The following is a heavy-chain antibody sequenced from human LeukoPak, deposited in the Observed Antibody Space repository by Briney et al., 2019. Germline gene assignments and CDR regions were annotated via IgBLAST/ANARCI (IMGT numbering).Heavy chain of an antibody. V-gene: IGHV4-4*07. CDR2: IYTSGST. J-gene: IGHJ5*02. D-gene: IGHD3-22*01. CDR3: AREGDSSGYYPARWFDP. Sequence: SETLSLTCTVSGGSISSYYWSWIRQPAGKGLEWIGRIYTSGSTNYNPSLKSRVTVSVDTSKNQFSLKLSSVTAADTAVYYCAREGDSSGYYPARWFDPWGQGTLVTVSS. CDR1: GGSISSYY.